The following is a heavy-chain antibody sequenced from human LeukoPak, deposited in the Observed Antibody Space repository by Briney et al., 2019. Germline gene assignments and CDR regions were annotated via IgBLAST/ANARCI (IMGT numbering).Heavy chain of an antibody. CDR3: ASTRYTSSWYLGRLGFDY. Sequence: SETLSLTCTVSGGSISSSSYYWGWIRQPPGKGLEWIGSIFYSGSTYYNPSLKSRVTISVDTSKKEFSLKLSSVTAADTAVYYCASTRYTSSWYLGRLGFDYWGQGTLVTVSS. D-gene: IGHD6-13*01. J-gene: IGHJ4*02. CDR2: IFYSGST. V-gene: IGHV4-39*07. CDR1: GGSISSSSYY.